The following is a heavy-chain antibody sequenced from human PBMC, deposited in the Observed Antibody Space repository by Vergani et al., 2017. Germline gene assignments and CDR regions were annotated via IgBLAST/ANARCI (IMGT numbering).Heavy chain of an antibody. CDR2: INHSGST. CDR3: ARVRSSARGGCTFIDY. J-gene: IGHJ4*02. CDR1: GGSFSGYY. D-gene: IGHD2-8*01. V-gene: IGHV4-34*01. Sequence: QVQLQQWGAGLLKPSETLSLICAVYGGSFSGYYWSWIRQPPGKGLEWIGEINHSGSTNYNPSLKSRVTISVDTSKNQFSLKLSSVTAADTAVYYCARVRSSARGGCTFIDYWGQGTLVTVSS.